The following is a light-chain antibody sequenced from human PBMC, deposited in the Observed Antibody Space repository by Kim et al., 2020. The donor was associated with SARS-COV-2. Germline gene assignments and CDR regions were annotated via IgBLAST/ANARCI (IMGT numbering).Light chain of an antibody. CDR3: QSYNRDNVL. Sequence: GKNVTNSCTRSSGSIDDNYVQWYQQRPGGVPTAVIYEDDQRPSGVSDRFSGSIDNSSNSASLTISGLRTEDEADYYCQSYNRDNVLFGGGTQLTVL. J-gene: IGLJ2*01. CDR1: SGSIDDNY. CDR2: EDD. V-gene: IGLV6-57*03.